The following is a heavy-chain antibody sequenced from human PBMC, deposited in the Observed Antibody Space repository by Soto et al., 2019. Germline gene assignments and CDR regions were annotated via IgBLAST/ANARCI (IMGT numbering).Heavy chain of an antibody. CDR3: ARSLLDEYSSSWRSAYYGMDV. D-gene: IGHD6-13*01. CDR2: INPNSGGT. CDR1: GFTFSAYY. Sequence: QVQLVQSGAEVKKPGASVKVSCKASGFTFSAYYLYWVRQAPGQGLEWLGWINPNSGGTNNAQKFQGRVTMTGDTSTSTVYMELSALIPDDTAVYYCARSLLDEYSSSWRSAYYGMDVWGQGTTVTVSS. V-gene: IGHV1-2*02. J-gene: IGHJ6*02.